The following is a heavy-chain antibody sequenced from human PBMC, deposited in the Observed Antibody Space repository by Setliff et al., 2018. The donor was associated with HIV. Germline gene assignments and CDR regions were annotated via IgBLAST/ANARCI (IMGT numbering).Heavy chain of an antibody. V-gene: IGHV4-59*08. CDR1: GGSISSYY. J-gene: IGHJ1*01. CDR3: ASLRLHYGDYPAEYFQH. Sequence: PSETLSLTCTVSGGSISSYYWSWIRQPPGKGLEWIGYIYYNGNTNYNPSLKSRVTISVDTSKNQFSLKLSSVTAADTAVYYCASLRLHYGDYPAEYFQHWGQGTLVTVSS. D-gene: IGHD4-17*01. CDR2: IYYNGNT.